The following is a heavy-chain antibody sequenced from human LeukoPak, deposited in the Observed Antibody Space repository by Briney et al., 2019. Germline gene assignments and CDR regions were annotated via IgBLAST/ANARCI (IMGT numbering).Heavy chain of an antibody. D-gene: IGHD2-15*01. CDR1: GFAYERYW. Sequence: GGSQRLSCAASGFAYERYWMSWVRQAPGKGLEWVANIKQDGSEKYYVDSVKGRFTISRDNAKNSLYLQMNGLRAEDTAVYYCARGATGIWGQGTMVTVSS. J-gene: IGHJ3*02. V-gene: IGHV3-7*01. CDR2: IKQDGSEK. CDR3: ARGATGI.